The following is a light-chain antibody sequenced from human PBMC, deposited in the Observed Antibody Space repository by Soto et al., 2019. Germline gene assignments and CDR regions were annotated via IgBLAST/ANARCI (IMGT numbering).Light chain of an antibody. CDR2: GNN. CDR3: QSYDSSLVGV. Sequence: SVLTQPPSVSGAPGQRVTISCTGSSSNIGAGYDVHWYQQLPGTAPKLLIYGNNNRPSGVPDRFSGSKSGTSASLAITGLQAEDEADYYCQSYDSSLVGVFGGGTKLTVL. V-gene: IGLV1-40*01. J-gene: IGLJ3*02. CDR1: SSNIGAGYD.